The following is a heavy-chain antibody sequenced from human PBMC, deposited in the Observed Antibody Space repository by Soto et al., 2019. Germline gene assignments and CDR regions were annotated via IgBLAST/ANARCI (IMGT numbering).Heavy chain of an antibody. V-gene: IGHV3-15*01. D-gene: IGHD2-2*01. J-gene: IGHJ6*02. CDR1: GFTFSNAW. CDR3: TTGVVVVPAATYYYYGMDV. CDR2: IKSKTDGGTT. Sequence: GGSLRLSCAASGFTFSNAWMSWVRQAPGKGLEWVGRIKSKTDGGTTDYAAPVKGRFTISRDDSKNTLYLQMNSLKTEDTAVYYCTTGVVVVPAATYYYYGMDVWGQGTTVTVS.